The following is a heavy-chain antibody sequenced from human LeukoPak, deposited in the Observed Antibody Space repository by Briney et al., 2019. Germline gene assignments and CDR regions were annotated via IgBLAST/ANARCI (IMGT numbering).Heavy chain of an antibody. V-gene: IGHV3-48*03. CDR1: GFTFSSYE. J-gene: IGHJ4*02. Sequence: PGGSLRLSCAASGFTFSSYEMNWVRQAPGKGLEWVSYISSSGSTIYYADSVKGRFTISRDNAKNSLYMQMNSLRAEDTAVYYCARTPGDRSGYYFGYWGQGALVTVSS. CDR3: ARTPGDRSGYYFGY. D-gene: IGHD3-22*01. CDR2: ISSSGSTI.